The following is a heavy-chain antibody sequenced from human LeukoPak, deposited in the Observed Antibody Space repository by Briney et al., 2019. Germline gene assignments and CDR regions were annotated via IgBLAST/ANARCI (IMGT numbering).Heavy chain of an antibody. J-gene: IGHJ3*02. V-gene: IGHV1-18*01. CDR2: ISAYNGNT. CDR3: AREIELDYDFWSGYYSAFDI. Sequence: ASVKVSCKASGYTFTSYGISWVRQAPGQGLEWMGWISAYNGNTNYAQKLQGRVTMTTDTSTSTAYMELRSLRSDDTAVYYCAREIELDYDFWSGYYSAFDIWGQGTMVTVSS. CDR1: GYTFTSYG. D-gene: IGHD3-3*01.